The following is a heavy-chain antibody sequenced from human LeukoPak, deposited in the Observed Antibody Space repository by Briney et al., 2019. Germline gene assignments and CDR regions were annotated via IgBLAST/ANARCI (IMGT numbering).Heavy chain of an antibody. Sequence: GGSLRLSCAASGFTFSSYAMSWVGQAPGEGLEWVSAISKSGDSTFYADSVKGRFTISRDNSQNTLYVQMNSLRAEDTAVYYCAKDQGYSSAWYSRDGFDMWGQGTMVTVSS. CDR3: AKDQGYSSAWYSRDGFDM. D-gene: IGHD6-19*01. CDR1: GFTFSSYA. J-gene: IGHJ3*02. V-gene: IGHV3-23*01. CDR2: ISKSGDST.